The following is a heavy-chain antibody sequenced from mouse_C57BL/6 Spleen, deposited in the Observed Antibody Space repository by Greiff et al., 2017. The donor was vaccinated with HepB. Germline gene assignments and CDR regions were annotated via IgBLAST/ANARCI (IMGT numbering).Heavy chain of an antibody. CDR2: IDPSDSET. J-gene: IGHJ2*01. CDR3: ARQGLGRGVYYFDY. CDR1: GYTFTSYW. D-gene: IGHD4-1*01. Sequence: VKLQESGAELVRPGSSVKLSCKASGYTFTSYWMHWVKQRPIQGLEWIGNIDPSDSETHYNQKFKDKATLTVDKSSSTAYMQLSSLTSEDSAVYYCARQGLGRGVYYFDYWGQGTTLTVSS. V-gene: IGHV1-52*01.